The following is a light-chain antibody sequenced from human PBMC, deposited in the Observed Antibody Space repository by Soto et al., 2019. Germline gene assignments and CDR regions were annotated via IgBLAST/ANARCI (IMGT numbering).Light chain of an antibody. CDR3: SSYTGSNIRYV. V-gene: IGLV2-14*01. CDR1: SNDVGGYNY. J-gene: IGLJ1*01. Sequence: QSALTQPASVSGSPGQSITISCTGTSNDVGGYNYVSWYQHHPGKAPKLMIYEVSDRPSGVSNRFSGSKSGNTASLTISGLQAEDEAGYYCSSYTGSNIRYVFGTGTKVTVL. CDR2: EVS.